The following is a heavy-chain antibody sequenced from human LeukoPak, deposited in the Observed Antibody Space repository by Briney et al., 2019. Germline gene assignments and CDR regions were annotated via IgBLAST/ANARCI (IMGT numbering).Heavy chain of an antibody. CDR3: ARGDYYDSSGYYYIH. D-gene: IGHD3-22*01. J-gene: IGHJ4*02. V-gene: IGHV4-59*01. Sequence: SETLSLTCTVSGGSISSYYWSWIRQPPGKGLEWIGYIYYSGSTNYNPSLTSRGTISVDTSKNQFSLKLSSVTAADTAVYYCARGDYYDSSGYYYIHWGQGTLVTVSS. CDR1: GGSISSYY. CDR2: IYYSGST.